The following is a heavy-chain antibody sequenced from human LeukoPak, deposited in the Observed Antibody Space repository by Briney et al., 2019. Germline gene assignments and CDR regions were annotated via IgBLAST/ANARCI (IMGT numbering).Heavy chain of an antibody. J-gene: IGHJ4*02. CDR3: ARAPVPGDYYDSSGYPPGYFDY. Sequence: SQTLSLTCTVSGGSISSGGYYWSWIRQHPGKGLEWIGYIYYSGSTYYNPSLKSRVTISVDMSKNQFSLKLSSVTAADTAVYYCARAPVPGDYYDSSGYPPGYFDYWGQGTLVTVSS. CDR1: GGSISSGGYY. V-gene: IGHV4-31*03. D-gene: IGHD3-22*01. CDR2: IYYSGST.